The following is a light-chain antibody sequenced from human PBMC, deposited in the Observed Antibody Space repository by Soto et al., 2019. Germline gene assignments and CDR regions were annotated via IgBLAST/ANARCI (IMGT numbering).Light chain of an antibody. Sequence: EVVMTQSPRNLPVTLGQPASISCWSSQGLVYSDGNTYLNWFQQRPGHSPRRLLYKVSFRDSGVPDRFSGSGSGTAVTLTISRVEAEDVGIYYCMQATHWPPYTFGQGTKLEIK. J-gene: IGKJ2*01. CDR1: QGLVYSDGNTY. CDR2: KVS. CDR3: MQATHWPPYT. V-gene: IGKV2-30*01.